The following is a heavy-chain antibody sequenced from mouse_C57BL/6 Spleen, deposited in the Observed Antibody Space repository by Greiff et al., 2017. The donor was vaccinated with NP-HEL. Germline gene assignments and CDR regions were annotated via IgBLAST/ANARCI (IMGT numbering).Heavy chain of an antibody. V-gene: IGHV1-26*01. CDR1: GYTFTDYY. D-gene: IGHD1-1*01. Sequence: EVQLQQSGPELVKPGASVKISCKASGYTFTDYYMNWVKQSHGKSLEWIGDINPNNGGTSYNQKFKGKATLTVDKSSSTAYMELRSLTSEDSAVYYCANGRGPMDYWGQGTSVTVSS. CDR3: ANGRGPMDY. J-gene: IGHJ4*01. CDR2: INPNNGGT.